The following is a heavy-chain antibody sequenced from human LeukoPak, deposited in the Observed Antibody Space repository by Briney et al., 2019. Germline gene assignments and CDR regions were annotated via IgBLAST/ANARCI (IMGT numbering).Heavy chain of an antibody. CDR1: GFTFSSYG. V-gene: IGHV3-30*18. J-gene: IGHJ6*02. CDR2: ISYDGSNK. D-gene: IGHD6-13*01. Sequence: GGSLRLSCAASGFTFSSYGMHWVRQAPGKGLEWVAVISYDGSNKYYADSVKGRFTISRDNSKNTLYLQMNSLRAEDTAVYYCAKEPSAAGFWQQLVAGDYYYGMDVWGQGTTVIVSS. CDR3: AKEPSAAGFWQQLVAGDYYYGMDV.